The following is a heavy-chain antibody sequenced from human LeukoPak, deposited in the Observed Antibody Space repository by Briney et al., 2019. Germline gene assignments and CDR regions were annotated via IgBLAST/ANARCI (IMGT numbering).Heavy chain of an antibody. D-gene: IGHD2-2*01. CDR1: GYTFTGYS. CDR3: ARANALYCSSTSCLFDY. Sequence: GASVKVSCKASGYTFTGYSMHWVRQAPGQGLEWMAWINPNSGGTYYAQNFHDRITMTRDTSISTAYMELSRLRSDDTAIYYCARANALYCSSTSCLFDYWGQGTLVTVSS. V-gene: IGHV1-2*02. CDR2: INPNSGGT. J-gene: IGHJ4*02.